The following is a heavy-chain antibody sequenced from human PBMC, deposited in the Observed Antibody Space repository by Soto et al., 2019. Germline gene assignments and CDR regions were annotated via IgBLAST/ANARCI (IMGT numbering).Heavy chain of an antibody. D-gene: IGHD2-15*01. V-gene: IGHV1-46*01. J-gene: IGHJ6*02. Sequence: ASVKVSCKASGYTFTSYYMHCVRQAPGQGLEWMGIINPSGGSTSYAQKFQGRVTMTRDTSTSTVYMELSSLRSEDTAVYYCARARYCSGGSCYRGYYYGMDVWGQGTTVTVSS. CDR3: ARARYCSGGSCYRGYYYGMDV. CDR2: INPSGGST. CDR1: GYTFTSYY.